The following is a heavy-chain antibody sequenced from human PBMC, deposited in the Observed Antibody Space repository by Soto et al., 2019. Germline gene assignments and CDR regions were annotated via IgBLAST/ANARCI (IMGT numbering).Heavy chain of an antibody. D-gene: IGHD3-3*01. CDR3: ARLRDVWSGYYYNAFDI. CDR1: GGSFSGYY. CDR2: INHSGNT. V-gene: IGHV4-34*01. J-gene: IGHJ3*02. Sequence: SETLSLTCAVYGGSFSGYYWSWIRQPPGKRLEWIGEINHSGNTNYNPSLKSRVTISVDTSKNQFSLKLSSVTAADTAVYYCARLRDVWSGYYYNAFDIWGQGTMVTVSS.